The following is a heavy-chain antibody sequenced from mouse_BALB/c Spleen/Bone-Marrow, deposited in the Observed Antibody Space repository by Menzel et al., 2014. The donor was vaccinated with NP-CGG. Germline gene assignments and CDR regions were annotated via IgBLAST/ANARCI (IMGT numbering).Heavy chain of an antibody. V-gene: IGHV14-3*02. D-gene: IGHD2-14*01. CDR3: ARYRLGTYWDY. CDR2: IDPANGNT. J-gene: IGHJ2*01. CDR1: GFNIKDTY. Sequence: VQLQQPGAELVKPGASVKLPCTASGFNIKDTYMHWVRQRPEQGLEWIGRIDPANGNTKYDPKFQGKATITADTSSNTAYLQLSSLTSEDTAVYYGARYRLGTYWDYWGQGTALTVSS.